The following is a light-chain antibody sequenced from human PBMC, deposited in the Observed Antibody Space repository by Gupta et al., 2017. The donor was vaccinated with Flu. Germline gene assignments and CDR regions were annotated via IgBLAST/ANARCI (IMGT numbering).Light chain of an antibody. CDR2: DAS. CDR3: QQRSNWPGT. V-gene: IGKV3-11*01. Sequence: EIVLTQSPASLSLSPGERATLSCRASQSVSSYLAWYKQKPGQAPRLLIYDASNRATGIPARLSGSGSGTDFTLTISSLEPEDFAVYYCQQRSNWPGTFGPGTKVDIQ. CDR1: QSVSSY. J-gene: IGKJ3*01.